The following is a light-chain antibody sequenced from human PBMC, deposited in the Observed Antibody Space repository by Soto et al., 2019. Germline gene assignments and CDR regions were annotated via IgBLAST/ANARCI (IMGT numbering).Light chain of an antibody. CDR3: QQYGSSPFS. Sequence: EVALTQSPGTLSLSPGERATLSCRASQSVTSNYLAWHQQKPGQAPRLLIYDASTRATGIPDRFSGSGSGTGCTLTISTLEPDDVEVYYCQQYGSSPFSFGPGTKVDIK. CDR2: DAS. V-gene: IGKV3-20*01. J-gene: IGKJ3*01. CDR1: QSVTSNY.